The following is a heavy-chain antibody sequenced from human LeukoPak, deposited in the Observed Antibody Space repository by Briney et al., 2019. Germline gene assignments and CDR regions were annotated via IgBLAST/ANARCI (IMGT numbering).Heavy chain of an antibody. Sequence: GSLRLSCAASGFTFSNYPMDWVRQAPGKGLEWVSYIGSGGSPIYYADSVRGRFSISRDNAKNSLYLQMSSLRAEDTAVYYCARVRYNSSYIFDYWGQGTLVTVSS. CDR2: IGSGGSPI. CDR3: ARVRYNSSYIFDY. CDR1: GFTFSNYP. D-gene: IGHD5-18*01. V-gene: IGHV3-48*03. J-gene: IGHJ4*02.